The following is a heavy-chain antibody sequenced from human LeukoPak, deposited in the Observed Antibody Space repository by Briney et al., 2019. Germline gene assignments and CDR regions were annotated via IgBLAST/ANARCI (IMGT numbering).Heavy chain of an antibody. J-gene: IGHJ4*02. CDR1: GFTFSSHN. V-gene: IGHV3-21*01. CDR3: ARVGYSPNLDY. Sequence: GSLRLSCAASGFTFSSHNMNWVRQAPGKGLGWGSSISSSSSYIYYADSVKGRFTISRDKAKNSLYLQMNSLRAEDTAVYYCARVGYSPNLDYWGQGTLVTVSS. CDR2: ISSSSSYI. D-gene: IGHD5-18*01.